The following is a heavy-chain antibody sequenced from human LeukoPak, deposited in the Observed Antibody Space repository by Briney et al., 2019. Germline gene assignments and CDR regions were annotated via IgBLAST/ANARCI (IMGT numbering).Heavy chain of an antibody. CDR3: AKDSQWLEQRQYYYMDV. CDR2: INPNSGGT. D-gene: IGHD6-19*01. Sequence: ASVKVSCKASGYTFTNYDINWVRRATGQGLEWMGWINPNSGGTNYAQKFQGRVTMTRDTSISTAYMELSRLRSDDTAVYYCAKDSQWLEQRQYYYMDVWGKGTTVTVSS. J-gene: IGHJ6*03. CDR1: GYTFTNYD. V-gene: IGHV1-2*02.